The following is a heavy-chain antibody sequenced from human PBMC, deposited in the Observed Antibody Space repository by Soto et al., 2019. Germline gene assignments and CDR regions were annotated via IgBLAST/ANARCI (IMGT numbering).Heavy chain of an antibody. Sequence: SENLSLTCAVYGGSFSGYYWSWIRQPPGKGLEWIGEINHSGSTNYNPSLKSRVTISVDTSKNQFSLKLSSVTAADTAVYYCAREDQVHDYVSYRPWGQGTLVTVS. CDR2: INHSGST. V-gene: IGHV4-34*01. CDR3: AREDQVHDYVSYRP. D-gene: IGHD3-16*01. J-gene: IGHJ5*02. CDR1: GGSFSGYY.